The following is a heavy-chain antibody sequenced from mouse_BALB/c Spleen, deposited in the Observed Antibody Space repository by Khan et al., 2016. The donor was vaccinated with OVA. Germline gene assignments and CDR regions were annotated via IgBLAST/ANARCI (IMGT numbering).Heavy chain of an antibody. CDR1: GYTFTDYV. CDR2: IYPGSDST. V-gene: IGHV1-77*01. CDR3: ARAGWDVFAY. Sequence: VQLQQSGTEMVKPGASVKMSCKASGYTFTDYVMNWVKQRNGQGLEWIGQIYPGSDSTYYNEKFKGKATLTADRSSSTAYMQLSNLTSEDSAVYFCARAGWDVFAYWGQGTLVTVSA. J-gene: IGHJ3*01. D-gene: IGHD4-1*01.